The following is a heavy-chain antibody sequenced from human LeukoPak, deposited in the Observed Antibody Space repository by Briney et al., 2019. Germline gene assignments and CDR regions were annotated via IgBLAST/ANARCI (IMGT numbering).Heavy chain of an antibody. CDR3: ARGTTVTTYADH. D-gene: IGHD4-17*01. J-gene: IGHJ4*02. V-gene: IGHV4-59*01. Sequence: PSETLSLTCTVSGVSISSYHWSWIRQPPGEGLEWIGCISYSGTTTYNPSLESRVTMSVDTSKNQFSLKLISVTAADTAVYYCARGTTVTTYADHWGQGTLVTVSS. CDR1: GVSISSYH. CDR2: ISYSGTT.